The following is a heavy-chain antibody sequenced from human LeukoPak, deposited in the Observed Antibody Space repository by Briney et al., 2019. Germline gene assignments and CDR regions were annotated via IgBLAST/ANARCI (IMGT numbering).Heavy chain of an antibody. V-gene: IGHV3-48*01. D-gene: IGHD6-13*01. CDR3: AKAGQPYSSSWPKINWFDP. CDR1: GFTFSSYS. CDR2: ISGTSNTI. J-gene: IGHJ5*02. Sequence: GGSLRLPCVGSGFTFSSYSMNWVRQAPGKGLEWVSYISGTSNTIYYADSVKGRFTVSRDNSKNTLYLQMNSLRAEDTAVYYCAKAGQPYSSSWPKINWFDPWGQGTLVTVSS.